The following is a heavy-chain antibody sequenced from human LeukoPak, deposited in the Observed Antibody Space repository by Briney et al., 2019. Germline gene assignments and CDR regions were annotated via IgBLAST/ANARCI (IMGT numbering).Heavy chain of an antibody. J-gene: IGHJ4*02. D-gene: IGHD5-12*01. CDR3: ARGSNTRRGYSGRTIDY. CDR1: GGSFSGYY. CDR2: INHSGST. Sequence: SETLSLTCAVYGGSFSGYYWSWIRQPPGKGLEWIGEINHSGSTNYNPSLKSRVTISVDTSKNQFSLKLSSVTAADTAVYYSARGSNTRRGYSGRTIDYWGQGTLVTVSS. V-gene: IGHV4-34*01.